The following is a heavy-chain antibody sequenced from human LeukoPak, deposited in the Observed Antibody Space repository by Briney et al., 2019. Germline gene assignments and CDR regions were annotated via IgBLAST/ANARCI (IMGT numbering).Heavy chain of an antibody. CDR3: ARLISGYDSY. Sequence: QPGGSLRLSCVASGFTFSNYGMNWVRQAPGKGLEWVSYISSSSSTIYYADSVKGRFTISRGNAGNSLYLQMDSLRDEDTAIYYCARLISGYDSYWGQGNVVTVSS. V-gene: IGHV3-48*02. J-gene: IGHJ4*02. D-gene: IGHD5-12*01. CDR1: GFTFSNYG. CDR2: ISSSSSTI.